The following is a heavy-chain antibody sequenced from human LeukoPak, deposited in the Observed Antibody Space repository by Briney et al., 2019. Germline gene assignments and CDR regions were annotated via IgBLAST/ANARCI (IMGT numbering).Heavy chain of an antibody. CDR1: GGTFSSYA. CDR2: IIPILGIA. CDR3: ARGGLQFNWFDP. V-gene: IGHV1-69*04. D-gene: IGHD4-11*01. J-gene: IGHJ5*02. Sequence: ASVKVSCKASGGTFSSYAISWVRQAPGQGLEWMGRIIPILGIANYAQKFQGRVTITADKSTSTAYMELSSLRSEDTAVYYCARGGLQFNWFDPWGQGTLVTVSS.